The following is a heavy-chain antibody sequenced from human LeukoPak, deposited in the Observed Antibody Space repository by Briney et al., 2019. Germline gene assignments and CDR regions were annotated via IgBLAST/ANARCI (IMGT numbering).Heavy chain of an antibody. D-gene: IGHD3-3*01. CDR3: ARGARNDFWSGYSHYYYYYGMDV. J-gene: IGHJ6*02. CDR1: GGSFSGYY. V-gene: IGHV4-34*01. Sequence: SETLSLTCAVYGGSFSGYYWGWIRQPPGKGLEWIGEINHSGSTNYNPSLKSRVTISVDTSKNQFSLKLSSVTAADTAVYYCARGARNDFWSGYSHYYYYYGMDVWGQGTTVTVSS. CDR2: INHSGST.